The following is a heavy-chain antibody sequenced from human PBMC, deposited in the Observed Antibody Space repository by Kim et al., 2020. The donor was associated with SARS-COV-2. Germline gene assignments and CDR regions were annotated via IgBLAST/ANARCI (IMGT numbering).Heavy chain of an antibody. J-gene: IGHJ4*02. CDR3: ARGRPLIAAAGMLGRPTPYYFDY. V-gene: IGHV3-7*03. CDR1: GFTFSSYW. CDR2: IKQDGSEK. D-gene: IGHD6-13*01. Sequence: GGSLRLSCAASGFTFSSYWMSWVRQAPGKGLEWVANIKQDGSEKYYVDSVKGRFTISRDNAKNSLYLQMNSLRAEDTAVYYCARGRPLIAAAGMLGRPTPYYFDYWGQGTLVTVSS.